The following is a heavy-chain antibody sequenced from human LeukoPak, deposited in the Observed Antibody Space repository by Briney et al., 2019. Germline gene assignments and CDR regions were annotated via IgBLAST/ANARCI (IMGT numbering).Heavy chain of an antibody. CDR3: AKLSTAVAGQDR. V-gene: IGHV3-7*01. D-gene: IGHD6-19*01. Sequence: GGFLRLSCAASGFTFSNYWMSWVRQTPGKGLEWVANIKKDGSEKFYVDSVKGRFTISRDNAKNSVYLQMNSLRAEDTAVYYCAKLSTAVAGQDRWGQGTLVTVSS. CDR2: IKKDGSEK. J-gene: IGHJ5*02. CDR1: GFTFSNYW.